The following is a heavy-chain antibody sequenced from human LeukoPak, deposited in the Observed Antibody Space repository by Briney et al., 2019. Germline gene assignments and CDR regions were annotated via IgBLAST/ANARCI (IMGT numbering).Heavy chain of an antibody. Sequence: SETLSLTCAVYGGSFSGYYWSWIGQPPGKGLEWIWEINHSGSTNYNPSLKSRVTISVDTSKNQFSLKLSSVTAADTAVYYCASVTDYYDSSGSGAFDIWGQGTMVTVSS. CDR1: GGSFSGYY. CDR3: ASVTDYYDSSGSGAFDI. D-gene: IGHD3-22*01. V-gene: IGHV4-34*01. CDR2: INHSGST. J-gene: IGHJ3*02.